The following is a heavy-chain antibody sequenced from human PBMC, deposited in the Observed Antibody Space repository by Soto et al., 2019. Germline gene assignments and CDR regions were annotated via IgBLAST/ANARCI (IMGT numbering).Heavy chain of an antibody. D-gene: IGHD2-15*01. CDR3: ARDRCYDGTCYSASDS. V-gene: IGHV3-48*02. CDR1: GFRFSTYN. CDR2: ISTTRFTI. J-gene: IGHJ5*01. Sequence: GSLRLSCAASGFRFSTYNMDWVSQAPGKGPEWIAHISTTRFTIYYADSVKGRFTISRDNDRNSLYLEMNSLRDEDTAVYYCARDRCYDGTCYSASDSWGQGTLVTVSS.